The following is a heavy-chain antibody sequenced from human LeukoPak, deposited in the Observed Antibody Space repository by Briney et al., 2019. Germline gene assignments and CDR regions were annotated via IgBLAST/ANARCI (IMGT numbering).Heavy chain of an antibody. V-gene: IGHV3-21*04. CDR1: GFTFSTYT. Sequence: PGGSLRLSCAASGFTFSTYTMNWVRQAPGKGLEWVSSISSRSSYIYYADSVKGRFTISRDNAKNSLYLQMNSLRAEDTAVYYCARDGGGVFYDILTGYSESPVDYWGQGTLVTVSS. J-gene: IGHJ4*02. CDR2: ISSRSSYI. CDR3: ARDGGGVFYDILTGYSESPVDY. D-gene: IGHD3-9*01.